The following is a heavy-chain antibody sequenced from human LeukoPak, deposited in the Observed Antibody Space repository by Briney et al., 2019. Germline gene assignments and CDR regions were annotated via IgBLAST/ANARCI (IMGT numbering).Heavy chain of an antibody. V-gene: IGHV1-18*01. J-gene: IGHJ4*02. CDR2: ISTHSGHT. CDR3: ARDIATPDIPAAGPGLPGYYFDY. D-gene: IGHD6-13*01. Sequence: ASVKVSCKASGYTFSTYGISWVRQAPGQGLEWMGWISTHSGHTDCLQKFQDRVTMTSDTSTSTVYLDLRNLAPGDTALYYCARDIATPDIPAAGPGLPGYYFDYWGQGTLVTVSS. CDR1: GYTFSTYG.